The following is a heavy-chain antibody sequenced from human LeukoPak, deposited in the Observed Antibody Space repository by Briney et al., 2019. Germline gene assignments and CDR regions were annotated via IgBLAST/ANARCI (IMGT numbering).Heavy chain of an antibody. CDR3: ARHDPYYYDSSGYYHFDY. D-gene: IGHD3-22*01. J-gene: IGHJ4*02. CDR1: SYSISSGYY. CDR2: IYHSGST. V-gene: IGHV4-38-2*01. Sequence: SETLSLTCAVSSYSISSGYYWGWVRQPPGKGLEWIGTIYHSGSTYYNPSLKSRVTILVDTSKNQFSLKLSSVTAADTAVYYCARHDPYYYDSSGYYHFDYWGQGTLVTVSS.